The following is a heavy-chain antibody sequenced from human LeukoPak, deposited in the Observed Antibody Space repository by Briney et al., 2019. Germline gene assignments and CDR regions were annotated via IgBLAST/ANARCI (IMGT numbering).Heavy chain of an antibody. CDR2: ISSGSGTI. J-gene: IGHJ4*02. CDR1: GFTFSSYS. CDR3: ARPPMKRIAVAGTKY. V-gene: IGHV3-48*01. Sequence: PGGSLRLSCAASGFTFSSYSMNWVRQAPGKGLEWVSYISSGSGTIYYAVSVKGRFTISRDNSKNTLYLQMNSLRAEDTAVYYCARPPMKRIAVAGTKYWGQGTLVTVSS. D-gene: IGHD6-19*01.